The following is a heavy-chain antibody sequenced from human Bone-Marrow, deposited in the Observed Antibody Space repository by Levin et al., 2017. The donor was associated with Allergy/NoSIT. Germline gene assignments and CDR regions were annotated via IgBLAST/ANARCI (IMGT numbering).Heavy chain of an antibody. CDR1: GFTVSSNY. CDR2: IYSNGRT. J-gene: IGHJ6*02. V-gene: IGHV3-66*01. CDR3: ARDGPRASYYYYGMDV. Sequence: HPGGSLRLSCAASGFTVSSNYMSWVRQAPGKGLEWVSVIYSNGRTYYADSVKGRFTISRDNSKNTLYLQMNSLRAEDTAVYYCARDGPRASYYYYGMDVWGQGTTVTVSS.